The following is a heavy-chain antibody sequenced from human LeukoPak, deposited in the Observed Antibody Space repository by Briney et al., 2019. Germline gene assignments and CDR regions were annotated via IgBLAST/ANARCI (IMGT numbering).Heavy chain of an antibody. CDR2: IYYSGST. CDR3: ARHTWGATIGYADY. J-gene: IGHJ4*02. D-gene: IGHD1-26*01. CDR1: GGSISNYY. Sequence: SETLSLTCTVSGGSISNYYWSWIRQPPGKGLEWIGYIYYSGSTNYNPSLKSRVTISVDTSNNQFSLKLSPVTAADTAVYYCARHTWGATIGYADYWGQGTLVTVSS. V-gene: IGHV4-59*08.